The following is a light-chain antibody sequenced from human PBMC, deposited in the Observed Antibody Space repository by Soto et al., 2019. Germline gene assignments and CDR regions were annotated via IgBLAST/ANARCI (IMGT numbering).Light chain of an antibody. CDR3: HLSDDLPIHT. CDR2: DSS. Sequence: DIQMTQSPSSLSASVGDRVTITCQASQDISKSLNWYQQNPGKAPKLLIYDSSKLEAGVPSRFTGSGSGTDFTLTISSLLPEDIPPYYCHLSDDLPIHTFGPVTKVDIK. CDR1: QDISKS. J-gene: IGKJ3*01. V-gene: IGKV1-33*01.